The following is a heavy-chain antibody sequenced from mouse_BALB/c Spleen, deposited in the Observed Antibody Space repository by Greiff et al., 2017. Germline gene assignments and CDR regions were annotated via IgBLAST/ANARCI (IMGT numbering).Heavy chain of an antibody. CDR2: INPSSGYT. CDR3: ASTIYYDYDLAY. J-gene: IGHJ3*01. V-gene: IGHV1-4*01. Sequence: QVQLQQSGAELARPGASVKMSCKASGYTFTSYTMHWVKQRPGQGLEWIGYINPSSGYTNYNQKFKDKATLTADKSSSTAYMQLSSLTSEDSAVYYCASTIYYDYDLAYWGQGTLVTVSA. D-gene: IGHD2-4*01. CDR1: GYTFTSYT.